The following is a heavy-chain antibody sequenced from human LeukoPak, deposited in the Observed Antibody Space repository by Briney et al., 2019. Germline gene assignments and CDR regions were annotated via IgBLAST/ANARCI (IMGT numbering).Heavy chain of an antibody. CDR3: ARGVVYYDSSGYYLGY. CDR2: IYSGGST. J-gene: IGHJ4*02. CDR1: GFTVSSNY. V-gene: IGHV3-53*01. Sequence: GGSLRLSCAASGFTVSSNYMSWVRQAPGKGLEWVSVIYSGGSTYYADSVKGRFTISRDNSKNTLYFQMNSLRAEDTAVYYCARGVVYYDSSGYYLGYWGQGTLVTVSS. D-gene: IGHD3-22*01.